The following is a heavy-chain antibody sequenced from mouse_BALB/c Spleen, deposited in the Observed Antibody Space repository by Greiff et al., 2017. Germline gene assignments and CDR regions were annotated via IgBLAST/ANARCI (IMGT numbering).Heavy chain of an antibody. CDR3: ARTTAYYLDY. CDR1: GFTFSSYT. J-gene: IGHJ2*01. Sequence: EVKLVESGGGLVQPGGSLKLSCAASGFTFSSYTMSWVRQTPEKRLEWVAYISNGGGSTYYPDTVKGRFTISRDNAKNTLYLQMSSLKSEDTAMYYCARTTAYYLDYWGQGTTLTVSS. D-gene: IGHD1-2*01. CDR2: ISNGGGST. V-gene: IGHV5-12-2*01.